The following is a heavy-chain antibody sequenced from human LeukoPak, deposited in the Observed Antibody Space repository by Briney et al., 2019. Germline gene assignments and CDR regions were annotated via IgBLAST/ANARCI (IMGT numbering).Heavy chain of an antibody. V-gene: IGHV4-59*01. CDR2: IYYDEST. CDR3: ARDGGYGSGSAL. J-gene: IGHJ4*02. CDR1: GGSIRNYY. D-gene: IGHD3-10*01. Sequence: PSETLSLTCTVSGGSIRNYYWSCIRQPPGKGLEWIGSIYYDESTNYNPSLKRRVTISLDTPKNHFSLKLSSVTAADTAVYYCARDGGYGSGSALWGQGTLITVSS.